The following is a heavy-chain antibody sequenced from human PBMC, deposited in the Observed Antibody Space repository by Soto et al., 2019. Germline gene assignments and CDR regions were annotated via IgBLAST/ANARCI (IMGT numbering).Heavy chain of an antibody. D-gene: IGHD3-22*01. Sequence: RSLTCAASGGSISSSNWWSCVRQPPVKGLEWIGEIYHSGSTNYNPSLKSRVTISVDKSKNQFSLKLSSVTAADTAVYYCARIGAWDRSAPRAFDIWGQGTMVTVSS. CDR3: ARIGAWDRSAPRAFDI. CDR2: IYHSGST. J-gene: IGHJ3*02. CDR1: GGSISSSNW. V-gene: IGHV4-4*02.